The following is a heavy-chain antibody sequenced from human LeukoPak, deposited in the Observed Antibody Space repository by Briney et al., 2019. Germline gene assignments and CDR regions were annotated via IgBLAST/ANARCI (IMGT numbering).Heavy chain of an antibody. CDR1: GYTCTVYY. CDR3: ASTDCDILSGSPQDY. CDR2: INPNSGGT. V-gene: IGHV1-2*02. Sequence: GASVTDSYMASGYTCTVYYMYWVRQAPGQGGERMGWINPNSGGTNYTQKFQGRVTMTKDTSISTDYMELSRLRSDDTAVYYCASTDCDILSGSPQDYWGQGTLLTVSS. J-gene: IGHJ4*02. D-gene: IGHD3-9*01.